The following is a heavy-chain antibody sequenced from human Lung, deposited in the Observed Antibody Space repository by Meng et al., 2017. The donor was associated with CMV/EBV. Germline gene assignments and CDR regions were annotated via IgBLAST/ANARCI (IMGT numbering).Heavy chain of an antibody. CDR1: GVTFSSYA. J-gene: IGHJ5*02. CDR2: ISGSGGST. Sequence: SGVTFSSYAMSWVRQAPGKGMEWVSAISGSGGSTYYADSVKGRFTISRDNSKNTLYLQMNSLRAEDTAVYYCAKGNSGSYYYWFDPWGQGTLVTVSS. D-gene: IGHD1-26*01. CDR3: AKGNSGSYYYWFDP. V-gene: IGHV3-23*01.